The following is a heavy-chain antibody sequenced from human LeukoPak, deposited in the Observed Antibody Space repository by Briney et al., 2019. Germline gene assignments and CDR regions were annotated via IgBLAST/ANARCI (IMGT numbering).Heavy chain of an antibody. CDR3: ARDPSPKIVVVIPYYYMDV. J-gene: IGHJ6*03. V-gene: IGHV4-34*01. D-gene: IGHD3-22*01. CDR2: INHRGST. Sequence: SETLSLTCAVYGGSFSGYYWSWIRQPPGKGLEWIGEINHRGSTNYNPSLKRRVTISVDTSKNQFSLKLSSVTAADTAVYYCARDPSPKIVVVIPYYYMDVWGKGTTVTVSS. CDR1: GGSFSGYY.